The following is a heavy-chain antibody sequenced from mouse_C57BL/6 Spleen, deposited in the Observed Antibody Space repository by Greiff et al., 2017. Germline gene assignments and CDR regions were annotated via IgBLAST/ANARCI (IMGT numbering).Heavy chain of an antibody. J-gene: IGHJ1*03. D-gene: IGHD3-3*01. CDR1: GFTFSDYY. V-gene: IGHV5-16*01. CDR3: ARGDGWYFDV. CDR2: INYDGSST. Sequence: EVQRVESEGGLVQPGSSMKLSCTASGFTFSDYYMAWVRQVPEKGLEWVANINYDGSSTYYLDSLKSRFIISRDNAKNILYLQMSSLKSEDTATYYCARGDGWYFDVWGTGTTVTVSS.